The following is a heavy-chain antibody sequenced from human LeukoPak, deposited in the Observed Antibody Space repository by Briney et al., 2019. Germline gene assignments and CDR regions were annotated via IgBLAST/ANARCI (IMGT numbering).Heavy chain of an antibody. V-gene: IGHV4-34*01. D-gene: IGHD1-26*01. Sequence: PSETLSLTCAVYGGSFSGYYWSWIRQPPGKGLEWIGEINHSGSTNYNPSLKSRVTISVDTSKNQFSLKLSSVTAADTAVYYCATSAVGATSWFDPWDQGTLVTVSS. J-gene: IGHJ5*02. CDR2: INHSGST. CDR1: GGSFSGYY. CDR3: ATSAVGATSWFDP.